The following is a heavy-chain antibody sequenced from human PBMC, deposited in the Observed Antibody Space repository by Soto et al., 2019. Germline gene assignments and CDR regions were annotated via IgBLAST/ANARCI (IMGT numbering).Heavy chain of an antibody. CDR2: TYYRSKWYN. CDR3: ARDLGIAAADPYYYYYGMDV. V-gene: IGHV6-1*01. J-gene: IGHJ6*02. D-gene: IGHD6-13*01. CDR1: GDSVSSNSAA. Sequence: PSQTLSLTCAISGDSVSSNSAAWNWIRQSPSRGLEWLGRTYYRSKWYNDYAVSVKSRITTNPDTSKNQFSLQLNSVTPEDTAVYYCARDLGIAAADPYYYYYGMDVWGQGTTVTVSS.